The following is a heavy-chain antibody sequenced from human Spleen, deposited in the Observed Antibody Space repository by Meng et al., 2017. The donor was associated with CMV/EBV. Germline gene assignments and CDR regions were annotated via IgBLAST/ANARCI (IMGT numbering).Heavy chain of an antibody. D-gene: IGHD3-3*01. CDR2: ISIDGTNT. V-gene: IGHV3-30*04. Sequence: FSSYAMHWVRQAPGKGLEWVAVISIDGTNTYHADSVKGRFTISRDNSKDTLYLEMSSLRPDDTAVYYCARDGGRLLRSLELLLSPFHYWGQGTLVTVSS. CDR1: FSSYA. J-gene: IGHJ4*02. CDR3: ARDGGRLLRSLELLLSPFHY.